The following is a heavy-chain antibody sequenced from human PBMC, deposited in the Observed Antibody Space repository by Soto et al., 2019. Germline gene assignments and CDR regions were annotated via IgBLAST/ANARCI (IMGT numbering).Heavy chain of an antibody. Sequence: GGSLRLSCAASGFTFSSYAMSWVRQAPGKGLEWVSAISGSGGSTYYADSVKGRFTISRDNSKNTLYLQMNSLRAEDTAVYYCAKSGGGSGSYYAMHWGQGTMVTVSS. CDR2: ISGSGGST. J-gene: IGHJ3*01. CDR1: GFTFSSYA. V-gene: IGHV3-23*01. CDR3: AKSGGGSGSYYAMH. D-gene: IGHD3-10*01.